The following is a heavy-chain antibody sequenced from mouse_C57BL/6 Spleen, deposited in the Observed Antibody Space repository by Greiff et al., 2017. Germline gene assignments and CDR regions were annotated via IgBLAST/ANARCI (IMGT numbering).Heavy chain of an antibody. V-gene: IGHV1-69*01. J-gene: IGHJ4*01. CDR2: IDPSDSYT. CDR1: GYTFTSYW. D-gene: IGHD1-1*01. Sequence: VQLQQPGAELVMPGASVKLSCKASGYTFTSYWLHWVKQRPGQGLEWIGEIDPSDSYTTYNQKFKGKTTLTVDKSSSTAYMQLSSLTSEDSAVYYCARRLWITTDPYAMDYWGQGTSGTVSS. CDR3: ARRLWITTDPYAMDY.